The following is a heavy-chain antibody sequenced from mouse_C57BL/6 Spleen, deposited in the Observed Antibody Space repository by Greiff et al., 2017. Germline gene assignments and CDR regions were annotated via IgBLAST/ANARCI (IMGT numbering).Heavy chain of an antibody. CDR3: TRSEPLLRAMDY. CDR1: GYTFTSYW. Sequence: VQLPQSGPVLARPGASVKMSCKTSGYTFTSYWMHWVKQRPGQGLEWIGAIYPGNSDTSYNQKFKGKAKLTAVTSASTAYMELSSLTNEDAAVYYCTRSEPLLRAMDYWGQGTAVTVSS. CDR2: IYPGNSDT. D-gene: IGHD6-1*01. V-gene: IGHV1-5*01. J-gene: IGHJ4*01.